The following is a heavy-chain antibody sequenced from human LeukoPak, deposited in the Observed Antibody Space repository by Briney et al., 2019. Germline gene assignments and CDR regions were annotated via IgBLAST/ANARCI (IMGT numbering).Heavy chain of an antibody. D-gene: IGHD1-26*01. CDR3: ARGGTSGRLIY. CDR1: GFTFSNYW. CDR2: INSDGGST. J-gene: IGHJ4*02. Sequence: GGSLRLSCAASGFTFSNYWMHWVRQDPLKGLVWVSRINSDGGSTGYADSVKGRVTISRDNAKNTLDLQMNSLRAEGMALYYCARGGTSGRLIYWDQGTLVTVSS. V-gene: IGHV3-74*01.